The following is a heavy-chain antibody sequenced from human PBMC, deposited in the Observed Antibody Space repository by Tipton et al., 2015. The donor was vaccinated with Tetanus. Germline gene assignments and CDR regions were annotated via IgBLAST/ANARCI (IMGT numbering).Heavy chain of an antibody. D-gene: IGHD6-25*01. Sequence: SLRLSCVVSGFSFGNYRMNWVRQAPGRGLEWVSSISSTSRYIYYADSVKGRFTISGDNAKSSLFLQMNNLRADDTALYYCVSGSALDYWGQGTLISVSS. J-gene: IGHJ4*02. CDR3: VSGSALDY. V-gene: IGHV3-21*01. CDR1: GFSFGNYR. CDR2: ISSTSRYI.